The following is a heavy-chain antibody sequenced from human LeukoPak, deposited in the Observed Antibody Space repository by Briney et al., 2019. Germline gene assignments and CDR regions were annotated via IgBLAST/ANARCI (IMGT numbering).Heavy chain of an antibody. V-gene: IGHV3-30-3*01. CDR1: GFTFSSYA. CDR2: ISYDGSNK. Sequence: GGSLRLSCAASGFTFSSYAMHWVRQAPGKGLEWVAVISYDGSNKYYADSVKGRFTISRDNSKNTLYLQMNSLRAEDTTVYYCAREQFDYWGQGTLVTVSS. J-gene: IGHJ4*02. CDR3: AREQFDY.